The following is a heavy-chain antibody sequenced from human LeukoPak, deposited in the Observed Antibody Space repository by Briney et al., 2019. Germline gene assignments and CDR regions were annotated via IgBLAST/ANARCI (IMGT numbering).Heavy chain of an antibody. V-gene: IGHV1-2*06. D-gene: IGHD2-15*01. J-gene: IGHJ4*02. CDR1: GYTFTGYY. CDR3: ASIDIVVVVAATPH. Sequence: ASVKVSCTASGYTFTGYYMHWVRQAPGQGLEWMGRINPNSGGTNYAQKFQGRVTMTRDTSISTAYMELSRLRSDDTAVYYCASIDIVVVVAATPHWGQGTLVTVSS. CDR2: INPNSGGT.